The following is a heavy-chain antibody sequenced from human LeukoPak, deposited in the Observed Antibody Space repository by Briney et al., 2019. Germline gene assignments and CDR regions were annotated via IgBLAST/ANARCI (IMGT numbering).Heavy chain of an antibody. Sequence: PSETLSLTCTVSGDSISSKYRTWVRQPPGKGLEYIGYVHYTGYTDYNPSLESRLTISIDTSRNQFSLKLSSVTAADTAVYYCARLMPMVLTGQRYFYHPLDVWGKGTTVTVSS. D-gene: IGHD3-9*01. CDR3: ARLMPMVLTGQRYFYHPLDV. CDR1: GDSISSKY. J-gene: IGHJ6*04. V-gene: IGHV4-59*08. CDR2: VHYTGYT.